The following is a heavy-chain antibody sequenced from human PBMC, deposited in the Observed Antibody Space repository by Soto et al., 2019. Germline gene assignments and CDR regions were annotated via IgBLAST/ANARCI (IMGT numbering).Heavy chain of an antibody. D-gene: IGHD3-22*01. CDR1: GGSISSGDYY. CDR3: ARGVSGAITMIVLYDY. J-gene: IGHJ4*02. V-gene: IGHV4-30-4*01. CDR2: IYYSGST. Sequence: QVQLQESGPGLVKPSQTLSLTCTVSGGSISSGDYYWSWIRQPPGKGLEWIGYIYYSGSTYYNPSRKSRVTISVDTSNNQFSLKLSSVTAADPAVYYCARGVSGAITMIVLYDYRGQGTLVTVFS.